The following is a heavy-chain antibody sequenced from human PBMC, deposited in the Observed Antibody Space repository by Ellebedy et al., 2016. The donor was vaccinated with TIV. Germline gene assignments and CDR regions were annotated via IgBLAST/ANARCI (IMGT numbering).Heavy chain of an antibody. D-gene: IGHD3-10*02. CDR3: ARDVFGEFDY. V-gene: IGHV3-64*01. CDR2: ISSNGGST. Sequence: PGGSLRLSCAASGFTFSSYAMHWVRQAPGKGLEYVSAISSNGGSTYYANSVKGRFTISRDNSKNTLYLQMGSLRAEDMAVYYCARDVFGEFDYWGQGTLVTVSS. CDR1: GFTFSSYA. J-gene: IGHJ4*02.